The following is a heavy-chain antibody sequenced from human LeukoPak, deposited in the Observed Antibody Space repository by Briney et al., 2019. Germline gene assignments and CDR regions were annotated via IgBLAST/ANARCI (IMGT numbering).Heavy chain of an antibody. CDR3: ARDGAPWYYYDSTGTPTFDY. J-gene: IGHJ4*02. CDR2: INPNSGGT. Sequence: GASVKVSCKASGYTFTGYYMHWVRQAPGQGLEWMGRINPNSGGTNYAQKFQGRVTMTRDTSISTAYMELSRLRSDDTAVYYCARDGAPWYYYDSTGTPTFDYWGQGTLVTVSS. CDR1: GYTFTGYY. D-gene: IGHD3-22*01. V-gene: IGHV1-2*06.